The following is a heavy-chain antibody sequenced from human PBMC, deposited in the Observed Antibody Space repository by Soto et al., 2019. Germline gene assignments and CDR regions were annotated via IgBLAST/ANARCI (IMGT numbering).Heavy chain of an antibody. CDR1: GGTFSSYA. D-gene: IGHD4-17*01. Sequence: SVKVSCKASGGTFSSYAISWVRQAPGQGLEWMGGIIPIFGTANYAQKFQGRVTITADESTSTAYMELSSLRSEDTAVYYCARGEVDYGDYVVGAFDIWGQGTMVTVS. V-gene: IGHV1-69*13. J-gene: IGHJ3*02. CDR3: ARGEVDYGDYVVGAFDI. CDR2: IIPIFGTA.